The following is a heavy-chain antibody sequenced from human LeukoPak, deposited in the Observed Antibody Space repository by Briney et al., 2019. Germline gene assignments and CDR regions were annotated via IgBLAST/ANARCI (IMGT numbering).Heavy chain of an antibody. Sequence: GGSLRLSCAASGFTFSSYWMSWVRQAPGKGLEWVANIKQDGSEKYYVDSVKGRFTISRDNSKNTLYLQMNSLRAEDTAVYYCARGEDILTGYYGGGTFDYWGQGTLVTVSS. J-gene: IGHJ4*02. CDR1: GFTFSSYW. V-gene: IGHV3-7*01. CDR2: IKQDGSEK. CDR3: ARGEDILTGYYGGGTFDY. D-gene: IGHD3-9*01.